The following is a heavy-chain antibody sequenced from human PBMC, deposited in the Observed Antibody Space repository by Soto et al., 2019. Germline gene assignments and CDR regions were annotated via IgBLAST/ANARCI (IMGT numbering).Heavy chain of an antibody. D-gene: IGHD3-22*01. CDR1: GYTFTGYY. CDR2: INPNSGGT. CDR3: ARRKGDYYDSSGYHYYFDY. J-gene: IGHJ4*02. Sequence: ASVKVSCKASGYTFTGYYVHWVRQAPGQGLEWMGWINPNSGGTKSAQKFQGRVTMTRDTSINTAYVELSRLRSDDTAVYYCARRKGDYYDSSGYHYYFDYWGQGTLVTVSS. V-gene: IGHV1-2*02.